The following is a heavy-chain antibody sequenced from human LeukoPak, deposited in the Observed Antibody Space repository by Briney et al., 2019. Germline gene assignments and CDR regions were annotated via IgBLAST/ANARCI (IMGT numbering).Heavy chain of an antibody. CDR2: IIPIFGTA. D-gene: IGHD5-24*01. J-gene: IGHJ3*02. CDR1: GGTFTRYA. V-gene: IGHV1-69*05. Sequence: GSSVKVSCKASGGTFTRYAISWVRQAPGQGLEWMGGIIPIFGTANYAQKFQGRVTITTDESTSTAYMELSSLRSEDTAVYYCARAPRRDGYNLVDAFDIWGQGTMVTVSS. CDR3: ARAPRRDGYNLVDAFDI.